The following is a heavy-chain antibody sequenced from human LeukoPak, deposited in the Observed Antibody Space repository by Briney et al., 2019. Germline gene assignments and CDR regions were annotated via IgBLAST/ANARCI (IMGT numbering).Heavy chain of an antibody. V-gene: IGHV4-59*12. Sequence: SETLSLTCTVSGGSISSYYWSWIRQPPGKGLEWIGYIYYSGSTNYSPSLKGRVTISVDTSKNQFSLKLSSVTAADTAVYYCARDQYNHLGDAFDIWGRGTMVTVSS. CDR2: IYYSGST. D-gene: IGHD5-24*01. J-gene: IGHJ3*02. CDR1: GGSISSYY. CDR3: ARDQYNHLGDAFDI.